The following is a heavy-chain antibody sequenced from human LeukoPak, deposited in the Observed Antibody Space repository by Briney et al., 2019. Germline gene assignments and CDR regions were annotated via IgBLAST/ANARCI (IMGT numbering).Heavy chain of an antibody. D-gene: IGHD6-6*01. V-gene: IGHV5-51*01. Sequence: GESLKISCKGSGYSFTSYWIGWVRQMPGKGLEWMGIIYPGDSDTRYSPSLQGQVTISADKSISTAYLQWNSLKASDTAMYYCARGRSMAAEGDYMDVWGKGTTVTVSS. CDR3: ARGRSMAAEGDYMDV. CDR2: IYPGDSDT. J-gene: IGHJ6*03. CDR1: GYSFTSYW.